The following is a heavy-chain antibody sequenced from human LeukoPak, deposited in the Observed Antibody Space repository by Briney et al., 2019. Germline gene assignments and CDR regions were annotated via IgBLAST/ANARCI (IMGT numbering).Heavy chain of an antibody. Sequence: GGSLRLSCAASGFTFDDYAIHWVRHAPGKGLEWVSLISGDGGSTYYTDSVKGRFTISRDNSKDSLYLQMNSLRTEDTALYYCARPVAGSFDYWGQGTLVTVSS. J-gene: IGHJ4*02. D-gene: IGHD6-19*01. V-gene: IGHV3-43*02. CDR1: GFTFDDYA. CDR3: ARPVAGSFDY. CDR2: ISGDGGST.